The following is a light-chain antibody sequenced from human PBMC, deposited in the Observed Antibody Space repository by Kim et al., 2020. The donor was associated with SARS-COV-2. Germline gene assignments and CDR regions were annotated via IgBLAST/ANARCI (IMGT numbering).Light chain of an antibody. CDR1: QSIGIA. V-gene: IGKV3-15*01. Sequence: SPGERLTLSCRASQSIGIALPWYQQKPGQPPRLLIYDASTRASGIPARFSGSGSGTEFALTISSLQSEDFAVYYCQEYNDRPPRYTFGQGTKLEI. CDR3: QEYNDRPPRYT. J-gene: IGKJ2*01. CDR2: DAS.